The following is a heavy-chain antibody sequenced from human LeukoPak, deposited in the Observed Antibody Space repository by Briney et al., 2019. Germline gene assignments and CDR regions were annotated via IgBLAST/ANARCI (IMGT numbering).Heavy chain of an antibody. CDR1: GSTFSSYA. V-gene: IGHV3-23*01. D-gene: IGHD3-22*01. J-gene: IGHJ3*02. CDR2: ISGSGGST. CDR3: ANRRRYYDSSGYPTDAFDI. Sequence: PGGSLRLSCAASGSTFSSYAMSWVRQAPGKGLEWVSAISGSGGSTYYADSVKGRFTISRDNSKSTLYLQMNSLRAEDTAVYYCANRRRYYDSSGYPTDAFDIWGQGTMVTVSS.